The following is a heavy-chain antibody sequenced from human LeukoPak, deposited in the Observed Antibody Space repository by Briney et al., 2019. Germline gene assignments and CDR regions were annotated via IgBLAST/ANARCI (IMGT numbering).Heavy chain of an antibody. V-gene: IGHV4-34*01. Sequence: PSETLSLTCAVYGGSFSGYYWSWIRQPPGKGLEWIGEINHSGSTNYNPSLKSRVTISVDTSKNQFSLKLSSVTAADTAVYYCARELAVVVVTATGAAFDIWGQGTMVTVSS. J-gene: IGHJ3*02. CDR1: GGSFSGYY. CDR3: ARELAVVVVTATGAAFDI. D-gene: IGHD2-21*02. CDR2: INHSGST.